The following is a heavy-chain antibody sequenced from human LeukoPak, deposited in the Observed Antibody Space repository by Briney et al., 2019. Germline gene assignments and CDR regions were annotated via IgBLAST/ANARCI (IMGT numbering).Heavy chain of an antibody. D-gene: IGHD2-21*01. V-gene: IGHV3-23*01. J-gene: IGHJ4*02. CDR3: AKESRSLPYYYFDY. Sequence: PGGSLRLSCAASGFTFSSYAMSWVRQALGKGLEWVSIISGSGGSTYYADSVKGRFTISRDNTQNTLYLQMNSLSAEDTAVYYCAKESRSLPYYYFDYWGQGTLVTVSS. CDR1: GFTFSSYA. CDR2: ISGSGGST.